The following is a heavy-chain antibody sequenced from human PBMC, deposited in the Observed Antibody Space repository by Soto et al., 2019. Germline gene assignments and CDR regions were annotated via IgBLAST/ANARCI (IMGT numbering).Heavy chain of an antibody. D-gene: IGHD5-18*01. V-gene: IGHV5-10-1*01. CDR1: GYCFSSYC. Sequence: GESLKISCNVSGYCFSSYCNSWVRLLPPKGLGWEGSVGPSDSYTTYSPSFQGNVTISSEESIRTAYLQWMSLKASATAMYYFARSGGKLWTNYWGQGTLVTVSS. CDR3: ARSGGKLWTNY. CDR2: VGPSDSYT. J-gene: IGHJ4*02.